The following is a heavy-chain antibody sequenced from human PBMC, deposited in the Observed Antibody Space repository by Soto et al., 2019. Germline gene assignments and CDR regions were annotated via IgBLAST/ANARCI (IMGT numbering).Heavy chain of an antibody. CDR2: ISYDGSNK. J-gene: IGHJ6*02. CDR3: AKGRGGPVGYYYYGMDV. CDR1: GFTFSSYG. V-gene: IGHV3-30*18. D-gene: IGHD1-26*01. Sequence: GGSLRLSCAASGFTFSSYGMHWVRQAPGKGLEWVAVISYDGSNKYYADSVKGRFTISRDNSKNTLYLQMNSLRAEDTAVYYCAKGRGGPVGYYYYGMDVWGQGTTVTVSS.